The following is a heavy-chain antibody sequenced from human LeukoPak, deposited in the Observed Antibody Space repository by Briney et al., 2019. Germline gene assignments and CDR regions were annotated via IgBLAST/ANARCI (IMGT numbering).Heavy chain of an antibody. CDR3: AKEADIVATILRPHFDY. V-gene: IGHV3-30*18. D-gene: IGHD5-12*01. Sequence: PGGSLRLSCAASGFTFSSYAMSWVRQAPGKGLEWVAVISYDGSNKYYADSVKGRFTISRDNSKNTLYLQMNSLRAEDTAVYYCAKEADIVATILRPHFDYWGQGTLVTVSS. CDR1: GFTFSSYA. CDR2: ISYDGSNK. J-gene: IGHJ4*02.